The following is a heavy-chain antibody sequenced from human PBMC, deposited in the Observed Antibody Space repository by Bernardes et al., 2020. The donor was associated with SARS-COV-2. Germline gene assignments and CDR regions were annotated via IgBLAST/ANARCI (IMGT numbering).Heavy chain of an antibody. CDR2: IKSKTDGGTI. J-gene: IGHJ4*02. V-gene: IGHV3-15*01. CDR3: TTDLHDYGDYDY. Sequence: GGSLRLSCAASGFTFRKAWMSWVRQAPGPGLEWVGRIKSKTDGGTIDYAAPVKGRFTISRDDSKNTLYLQVNSLKTEDTAVYYCTTDLHDYGDYDYWGQGTLVTGSA. CDR1: GFTFRKAW. D-gene: IGHD4-17*01.